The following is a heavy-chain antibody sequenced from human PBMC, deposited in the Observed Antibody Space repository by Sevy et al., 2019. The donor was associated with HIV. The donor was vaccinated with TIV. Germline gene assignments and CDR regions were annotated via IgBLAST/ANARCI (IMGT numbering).Heavy chain of an antibody. Sequence: GESLKISCVASGFTFSDSWMTWVRQAPGKGLERIAFINEDGSRLGYVDSVRGRFTISRENTKNSLYLQMNSLRAEDTAVYFCARDRAYSALDYWGQGTLATVSS. V-gene: IGHV3-7*01. CDR3: ARDRAYSALDY. CDR2: INEDGSRL. J-gene: IGHJ4*02. CDR1: GFTFSDSW. D-gene: IGHD5-18*01.